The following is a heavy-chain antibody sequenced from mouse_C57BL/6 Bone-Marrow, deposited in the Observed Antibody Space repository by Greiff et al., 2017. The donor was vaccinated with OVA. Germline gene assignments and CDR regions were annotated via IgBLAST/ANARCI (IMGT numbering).Heavy chain of an antibody. V-gene: IGHV1-81*01. D-gene: IGHD1-1*01. CDR3: ARKDYYGSSLGYFDV. CDR2: IYPRSGNT. CDR1: GYTFTSYG. Sequence: VQLQESGAELARPGASVKLSCKASGYTFTSYGISWVKQRTGQGLEWIGEIYPRSGNTYYNEKFKGKATLTADKSSSTAYMELRSLTSEDSAVYFCARKDYYGSSLGYFDVWGTGTTVTVSS. J-gene: IGHJ1*03.